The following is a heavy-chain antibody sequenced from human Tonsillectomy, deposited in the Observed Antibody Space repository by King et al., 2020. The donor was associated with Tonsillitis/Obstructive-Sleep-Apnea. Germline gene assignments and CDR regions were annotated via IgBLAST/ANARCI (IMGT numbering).Heavy chain of an antibody. CDR1: GYTFTSYD. D-gene: IGHD1/OR15-1a*01. CDR3: AGIIVWNNSFDI. J-gene: IGHJ3*02. Sequence: QLVQSGSELKKPGASVKVSCKASGYTFTSYDMNWVRQAPGQGLEWMGWINTNTGNPKYAHGFKGRFVFSLDNSDSTSYLQISSLKAEDTAVYYCAGIIVWNNSFDIWGQGTMVTVSS. CDR2: INTNTGNP. V-gene: IGHV7-4-1*02.